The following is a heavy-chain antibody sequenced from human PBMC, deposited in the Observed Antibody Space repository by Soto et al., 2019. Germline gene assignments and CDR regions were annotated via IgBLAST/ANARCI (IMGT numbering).Heavy chain of an antibody. J-gene: IGHJ4*02. CDR3: AKDLVPKQVDSSGYHMNWDY. V-gene: IGHV3-23*01. CDR2: ISGSGGST. D-gene: IGHD3-22*01. CDR1: GFTFSSYA. Sequence: GGSLRLSCAASGFTFSSYAMSWVRQAPGKGLEWVSAISGSGGSTYYADSVKGRFTISRDNSKNTLYLQMNSLRAEDTAVYYWAKDLVPKQVDSSGYHMNWDYWGQGTLVTVSS.